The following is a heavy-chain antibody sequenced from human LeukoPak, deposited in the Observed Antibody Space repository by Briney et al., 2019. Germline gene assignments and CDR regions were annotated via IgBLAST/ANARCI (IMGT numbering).Heavy chain of an antibody. V-gene: IGHV1-69*13. CDR3: ARGGTTMVRGVIMADHQTWFDP. CDR2: IIPIFGTA. Sequence: ASVKVSCKASGGTFSSYAISWVRQAPGQGLEWMGGIIPIFGTANYAQKFQGRVTITADESTSTAYMELSSLRSEDTAVYYCARGGTTMVRGVIMADHQTWFDPWGQGTLVTVSS. D-gene: IGHD3-10*01. J-gene: IGHJ5*02. CDR1: GGTFSSYA.